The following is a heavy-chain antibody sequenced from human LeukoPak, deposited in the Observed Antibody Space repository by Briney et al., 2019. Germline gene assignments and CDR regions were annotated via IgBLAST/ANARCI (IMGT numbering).Heavy chain of an antibody. Sequence: GSLRLSCSASGFTFSSYAMHWVRQAPGKGLEYVSAISSNGGSIYYADSVKGRFTISRDNSKNTLYLQMSSLRAEDTAVYYCVKSKSCSSTSCYDYFDYWGQGTLVTVSS. J-gene: IGHJ4*02. D-gene: IGHD2-2*01. CDR2: ISSNGGSI. CDR3: VKSKSCSSTSCYDYFDY. CDR1: GFTFSSYA. V-gene: IGHV3-64D*09.